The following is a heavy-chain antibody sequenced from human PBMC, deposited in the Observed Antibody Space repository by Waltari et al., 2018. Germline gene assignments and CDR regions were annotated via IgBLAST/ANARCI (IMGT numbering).Heavy chain of an antibody. CDR1: GDSVSNTYW. J-gene: IGHJ5*02. Sequence: QLQLQESGPGLVEPSGTLSLSCAVSGDSVSNTYWWSWVRQSPQKGLEWIGQVHGSGISNYSPALASRVTVSLDTSKNAFSLKVTSATAADTAVYYCARDRGRGLYLDTWGPGTLVTVSP. CDR2: VHGSGIS. D-gene: IGHD2-15*01. CDR3: ARDRGRGLYLDT. V-gene: IGHV4-4*02.